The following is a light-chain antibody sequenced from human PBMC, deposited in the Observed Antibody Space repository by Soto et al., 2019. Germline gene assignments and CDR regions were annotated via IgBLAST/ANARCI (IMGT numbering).Light chain of an antibody. CDR3: SSDTTSSTHVV. J-gene: IGLJ2*01. Sequence: QSALTQPASVSGSPGQSITISCTGTSSDVGSYNYVSWYQQYPVKAPKLMIYDVSNRPSGVSYRFSGSKSGNTASLTISGLQAEDEADYYCSSDTTSSTHVVFGGGTQLTVL. CDR2: DVS. CDR1: SSDVGSYNY. V-gene: IGLV2-14*01.